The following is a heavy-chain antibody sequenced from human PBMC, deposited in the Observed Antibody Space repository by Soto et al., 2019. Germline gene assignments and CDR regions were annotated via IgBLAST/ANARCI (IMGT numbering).Heavy chain of an antibody. CDR2: INPSGGST. D-gene: IGHD3-3*01. Sequence: QVQLVQSGAEVKKPGASVKVSCKASGYTFTSYYMHWVRQAPGQGLEWMGIINPSGGSTSYAQKFQSSVTMTRDTSTSTVYMELSSLRSEDTAVYYCARDAQLVLRFLEWSEAWFDPWGQGTLVTVSS. V-gene: IGHV1-46*03. CDR3: ARDAQLVLRFLEWSEAWFDP. CDR1: GYTFTSYY. J-gene: IGHJ5*02.